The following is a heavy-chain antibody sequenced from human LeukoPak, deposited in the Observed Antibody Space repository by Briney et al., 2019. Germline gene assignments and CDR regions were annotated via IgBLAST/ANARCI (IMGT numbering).Heavy chain of an antibody. J-gene: IGHJ6*03. CDR1: GGSISSYY. CDR3: ARPPDPYDFWSGYIPYYYMDV. CDR2: IYYSGST. V-gene: IGHV4-59*04. D-gene: IGHD3-3*01. Sequence: SETLSLTCTVSGGSISSYYWSWIRQPPGKGLEWIGYIYYSGSTYYNPSLKSRVTISVDTSKNQFSLKLSSVTAADTAVYYCARPPDPYDFWSGYIPYYYMDVWGKGTTVTVSS.